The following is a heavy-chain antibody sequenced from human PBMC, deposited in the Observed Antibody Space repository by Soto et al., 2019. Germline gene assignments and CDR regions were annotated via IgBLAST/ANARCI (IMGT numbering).Heavy chain of an antibody. CDR3: ARGWGFYFDY. Sequence: PSETLSLTCAVSGGSISSSNYWSWIRQPPGKGLEWIGYIYYSGSTNYNPSLKSRVTISVDTSKNQFSLKLSSVTAADTAVYYCARGWGFYFDYWGQGTLVTVS. CDR1: GGSISSSNY. V-gene: IGHV4-61*01. CDR2: IYYSGST. D-gene: IGHD3-16*01. J-gene: IGHJ4*02.